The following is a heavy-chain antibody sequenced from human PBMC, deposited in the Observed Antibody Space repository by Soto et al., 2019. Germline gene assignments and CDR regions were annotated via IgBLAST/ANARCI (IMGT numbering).Heavy chain of an antibody. CDR3: ASPPTGSYYRLDY. Sequence: EVQLVESGGGLVKPGGSLRLSCAASGFTFSSYSMNWVRQAPGKGLEWVSLIYSGGTTYYADSVKGRFTISRDNSKNTLYLQMNSLRAEDTAVYYCASPPTGSYYRLDYWGQGTLVTVSS. J-gene: IGHJ4*02. CDR1: GFTFSSYS. V-gene: IGHV3-66*01. D-gene: IGHD1-26*01. CDR2: IYSGGTT.